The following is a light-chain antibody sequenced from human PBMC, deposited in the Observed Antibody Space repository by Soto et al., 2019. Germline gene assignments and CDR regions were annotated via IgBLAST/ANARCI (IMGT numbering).Light chain of an antibody. Sequence: QSVLTQPRSVSGSPGQSVTISCTGTSSDVGCYNYVSWYQQHPGKAPKLMIYDVSKRPSGVPDRFSGSKSGNTASLTISGLQAEDEADYYCCSYAGSYTSYVFGTETKV. V-gene: IGLV2-11*01. CDR1: SSDVGCYNY. CDR2: DVS. J-gene: IGLJ1*01. CDR3: CSYAGSYTSYV.